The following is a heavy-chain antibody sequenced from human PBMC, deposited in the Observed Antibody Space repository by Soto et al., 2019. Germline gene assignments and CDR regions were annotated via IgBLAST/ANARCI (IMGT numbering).Heavy chain of an antibody. CDR3: ARQPLYCSGGSCYPFYYYYYMEV. CDR2: IYYSGST. J-gene: IGHJ6*03. CDR1: GGSISSSSYY. Sequence: QLQLQESGPGLVKPSETLSLTCTVSGGSISSSSYYWGWIRQPPGKGLEWIGSIYYSGSTYYNPSLKGRVTISGDTSKNQFSLKLGSVTAADTAVYYCARQPLYCSGGSCYPFYYYYYMEVWGKGTTVTVSS. V-gene: IGHV4-39*01. D-gene: IGHD2-15*01.